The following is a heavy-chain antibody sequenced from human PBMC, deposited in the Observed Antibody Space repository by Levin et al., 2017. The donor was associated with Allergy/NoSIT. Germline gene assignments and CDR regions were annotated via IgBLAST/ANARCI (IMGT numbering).Heavy chain of an antibody. J-gene: IGHJ4*02. V-gene: IGHV3-53*01. CDR3: ARGAGRGGSSLPLDY. D-gene: IGHD6-6*01. Sequence: GGSLRLSCAASGFTVSSNFMSWVRQAPGMGLDWVSVIYTGGSTYYADSVKGRFTISRDNSRNTVYLQMNSLRAEDTAVYYCARGAGRGGSSLPLDYWGRGTLVTISS. CDR1: GFTVSSNF. CDR2: IYTGGST.